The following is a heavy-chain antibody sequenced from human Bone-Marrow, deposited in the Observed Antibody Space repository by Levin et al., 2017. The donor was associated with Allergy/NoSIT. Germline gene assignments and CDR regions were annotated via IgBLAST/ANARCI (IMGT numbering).Heavy chain of an antibody. CDR2: IDPTRGAT. CDR1: GYTFSDYY. Sequence: ASVKVSCSVSGYTFSDYYIHWIRQTPGQGLEWIGWIDPTRGATQFAEKFHARVVLTRDSSISTAYMELGNLRSDDTALYYCARGGASSNDYWGQGTLVTVSS. V-gene: IGHV1-2*02. J-gene: IGHJ4*02. CDR3: ARGGASSNDY. D-gene: IGHD6-13*01.